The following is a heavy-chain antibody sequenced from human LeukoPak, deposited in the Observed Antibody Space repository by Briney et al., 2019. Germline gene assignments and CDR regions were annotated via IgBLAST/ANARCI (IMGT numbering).Heavy chain of an antibody. Sequence: GGSLRLSCAASGFTFSSYGMHWVRQAPGKGLEWVAFIRYDGSNKYYADSVKGRFTISRDNSKNTLYLQMNSLRAEDTAVYYCAKGPRTRYYCDSSGYGIDYWGQGTLVTVSS. CDR3: AKGPRTRYYCDSSGYGIDY. V-gene: IGHV3-30*02. CDR2: IRYDGSNK. J-gene: IGHJ4*02. CDR1: GFTFSSYG. D-gene: IGHD3-22*01.